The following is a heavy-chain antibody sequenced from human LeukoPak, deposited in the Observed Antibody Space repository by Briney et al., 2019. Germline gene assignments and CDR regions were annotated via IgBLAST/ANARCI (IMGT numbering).Heavy chain of an antibody. V-gene: IGHV3-21*01. J-gene: IGHJ4*02. D-gene: IGHD3-16*01. CDR2: ISSTSSSI. CDR3: ARAMSTFGGVRNYFDS. CDR1: GFTFNTYR. Sequence: GGSLRLSCAASGFTFNTYRMNWVRQAPGKGLEWVSSISSTSSSIDYADSVKGRFTISRDNAKNSLYLQMNSLRAEDTAVYYCARAMSTFGGVRNYFDSWGQGTLVTVSS.